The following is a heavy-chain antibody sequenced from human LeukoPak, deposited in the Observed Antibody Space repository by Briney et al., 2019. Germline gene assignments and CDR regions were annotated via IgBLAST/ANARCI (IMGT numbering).Heavy chain of an antibody. CDR2: ISYDGSNK. D-gene: IGHD1-20*01. Sequence: GRSLRLSCAASGFTFSSYGMHWVRQAPGKGLEWVAVISYDGSNKYYADSVKGRFTISRDNAKNSLYLQMNSLRDEDTGVYYCARVNWNDVGSFDYWGQGTLVTVSS. J-gene: IGHJ4*02. CDR3: ARVNWNDVGSFDY. CDR1: GFTFSSYG. V-gene: IGHV3-30*03.